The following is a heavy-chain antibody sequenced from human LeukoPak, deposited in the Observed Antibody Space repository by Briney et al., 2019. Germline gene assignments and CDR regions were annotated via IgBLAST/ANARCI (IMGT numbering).Heavy chain of an antibody. V-gene: IGHV3-23*01. CDR3: AKAYAFVGANYFDY. CDR2: IGDTT. D-gene: IGHD1-26*01. CDR1: GFTFSTYA. Sequence: GGSLRLSCAASGFTFSTYAMSWVRQAPGKGLGWVSAIGDTTYYADSVKGRFTIFRDNSKNTLYLQMNNLRAEDAAIYYCAKAYAFVGANYFDYWGQGTLVTVSS. J-gene: IGHJ4*02.